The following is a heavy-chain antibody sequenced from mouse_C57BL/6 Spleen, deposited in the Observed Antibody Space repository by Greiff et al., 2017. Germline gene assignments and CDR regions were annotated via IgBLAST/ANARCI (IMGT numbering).Heavy chain of an antibody. Sequence: EVQLQQSGPELVKPGASVKISCKASGYSFTGYYMNWVKQSPEKSLEWIGEINPSTGGTTYNQKFKAKATLTVDKSSSTAYMQLKSLTSEDSAVYYCARGGTYSNYLYYFDYWGQGTTLTVSS. V-gene: IGHV1-42*01. D-gene: IGHD2-5*01. J-gene: IGHJ2*01. CDR3: ARGGTYSNYLYYFDY. CDR1: GYSFTGYY. CDR2: INPSTGGT.